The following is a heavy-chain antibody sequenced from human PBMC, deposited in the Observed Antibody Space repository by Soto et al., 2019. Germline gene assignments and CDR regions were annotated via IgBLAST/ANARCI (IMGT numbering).Heavy chain of an antibody. CDR1: GFTPTTTP. CDR2: ISGTASRT. D-gene: IGHD3-3*01. CDR3: ATSCRECDN. J-gene: IGHJ4*02. V-gene: IGHV3-23*01. Sequence: PGGSLRRSVAGSGFTPTTTPLSWVLQPPGKGLEWLTTISGTASRTYYVDSVKARFFISTDNSKTTVTLQMNNLTLDDTAVYNFATSCRECDNWGQGTRVTVAS.